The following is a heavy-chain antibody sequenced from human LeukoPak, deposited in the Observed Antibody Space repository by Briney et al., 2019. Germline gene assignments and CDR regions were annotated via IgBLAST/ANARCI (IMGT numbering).Heavy chain of an antibody. J-gene: IGHJ4*02. CDR2: VYYTGST. CDR3: ARGLEWFGGKLDY. Sequence: SETLSLTCTVSGGSVSSGSYYWSWIRQPPGKGLEWIGYVYYTGSTNYNPSLKSRVTMSLDTSKKQFSLKLTSVTAADTAVYYCARGLEWFGGKLDYWGQGTLVTVSS. V-gene: IGHV4-61*01. CDR1: GGSVSSGSYY. D-gene: IGHD3-10*01.